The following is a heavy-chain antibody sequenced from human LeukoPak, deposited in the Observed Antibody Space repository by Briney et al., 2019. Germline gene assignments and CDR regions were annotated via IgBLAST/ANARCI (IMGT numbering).Heavy chain of an antibody. CDR3: ASSIPAAAGTCDY. V-gene: IGHV3-7*01. D-gene: IGHD6-13*01. CDR1: GFTFSSYW. CDR2: IKQDGSEK. J-gene: IGHJ4*02. Sequence: GGSLRLSCAASGFTFSSYWMSWVRQAPGKGLEGVANIKQDGSEKYYVDSVKGRFTISRDNAKNSLYLQMNSLRAEDTAVYYCASSIPAAAGTCDYWGQGTLVAVSS.